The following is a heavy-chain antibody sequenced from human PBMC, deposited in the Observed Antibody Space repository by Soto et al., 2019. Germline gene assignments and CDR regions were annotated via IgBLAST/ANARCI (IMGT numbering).Heavy chain of an antibody. Sequence: GGSLSLSCAASGFTFSSYAMSWVRQAPGKGLEWVSAISGSGGSTYYADSVKGRFTISRDNSKNTLYLQMNSLRAEDTAVYYCAKDQGSLGRRPLYYFDYWGQGTLVTVSS. CDR3: AKDQGSLGRRPLYYFDY. D-gene: IGHD6-13*01. CDR2: ISGSGGST. V-gene: IGHV3-23*01. CDR1: GFTFSSYA. J-gene: IGHJ4*02.